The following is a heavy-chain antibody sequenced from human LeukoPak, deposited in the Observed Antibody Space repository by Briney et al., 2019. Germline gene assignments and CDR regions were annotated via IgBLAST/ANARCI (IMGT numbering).Heavy chain of an antibody. D-gene: IGHD2-2*01. Sequence: SETLSLTCAVYGGSFSGYYWSWIRQSPGKGLEWIGEISRSGSTNYNPSLKSRVAISVDTSKNQFSLKLNSVTAADTAVYYCARRGSCSSTCSFDYWGQGPLVTVSS. CDR2: ISRSGST. CDR1: GGSFSGYY. V-gene: IGHV4-34*01. CDR3: ARRGSCSSTCSFDY. J-gene: IGHJ4*02.